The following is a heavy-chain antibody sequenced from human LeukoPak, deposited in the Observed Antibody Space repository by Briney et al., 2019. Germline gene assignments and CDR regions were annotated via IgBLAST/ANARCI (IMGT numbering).Heavy chain of an antibody. J-gene: IGHJ4*02. V-gene: IGHV4-61*02. CDR1: GGSISSGSYY. CDR3: ARGPTYCSSSSCLQGE. D-gene: IGHD2-15*01. Sequence: SETLSLTCTVSGGSISSGSYYWSWVRQPAGKGLEWIGRIYTSGSTNYNPSLKSRVTISVDTSKNQFSLELSSVTAADTAVYYCARGPTYCSSSSCLQGEWGQGTLVTVSS. CDR2: IYTSGST.